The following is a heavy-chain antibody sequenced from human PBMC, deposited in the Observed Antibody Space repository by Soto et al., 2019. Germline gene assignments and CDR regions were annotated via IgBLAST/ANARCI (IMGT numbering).Heavy chain of an antibody. D-gene: IGHD3-10*01. CDR2: IYYSGST. Sequence: SETLSLTCTVSGGSICSGGYYWSWIRQHPGKGLEWIGYIYYSGSTYYNPSLKSRVTISVDTSKNQFSLKLSSMTAADTAVYYCARDFSRMVRGVIKIWRQRTMVTVSS. CDR1: GGSICSGGYY. CDR3: ARDFSRMVRGVIKI. V-gene: IGHV4-31*03. J-gene: IGHJ3*02.